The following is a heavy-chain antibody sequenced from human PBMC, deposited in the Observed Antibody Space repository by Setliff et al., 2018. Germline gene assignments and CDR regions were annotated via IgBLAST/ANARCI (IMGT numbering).Heavy chain of an antibody. J-gene: IGHJ4*02. V-gene: IGHV3-11*03. CDR2: ISVSGSYI. Sequence: SLRLSCAASGFTFSDYYMSWIRQAPGKGLEWISYISVSGSYIDYADSVKGRFTISRDNSKNTLYLQMNSLRAEDTAIYYCARCSSWHGHYPHFNYWGQGTLVTVSS. CDR3: ARCSSWHGHYPHFNY. D-gene: IGHD6-13*01. CDR1: GFTFSDYY.